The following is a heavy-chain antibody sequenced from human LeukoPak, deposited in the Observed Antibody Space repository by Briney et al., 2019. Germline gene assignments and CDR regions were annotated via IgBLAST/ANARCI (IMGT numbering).Heavy chain of an antibody. V-gene: IGHV2-5*01. CDR1: GFSLSTSGVG. CDR3: AHNRYCSCGSCYLYYFDY. Sequence: SGPTLVNPTQTLTLTCTFSGFSLSTSGVGVGWIRQPPGKALEWLALIYWNDDKRYSPSLKSRLTITKDTYKKQVVLTVTNLDPVDTATYYCAHNRYCSCGSCYLYYFDYWGQGTLVTVSS. D-gene: IGHD2-15*01. CDR2: IYWNDDK. J-gene: IGHJ4*02.